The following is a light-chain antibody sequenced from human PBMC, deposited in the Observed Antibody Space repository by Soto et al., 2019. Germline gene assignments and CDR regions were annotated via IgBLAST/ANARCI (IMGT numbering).Light chain of an antibody. CDR3: ASYAGSNNFVV. CDR2: EVS. Sequence: QSVLTQPPSASGSPGQSVAISCTGTSSDVGGYNHVSWYQHHPGKAPKLMIYEVSKRPSGVPDRFSGSKSGNTASLTVSGLQAEDEADYYCASYAGSNNFVVFGGGTKVTVL. V-gene: IGLV2-8*01. CDR1: SSDVGGYNH. J-gene: IGLJ2*01.